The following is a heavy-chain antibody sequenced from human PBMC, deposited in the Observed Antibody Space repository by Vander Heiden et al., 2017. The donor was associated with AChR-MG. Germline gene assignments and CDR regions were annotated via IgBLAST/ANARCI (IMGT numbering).Heavy chain of an antibody. Sequence: EVQLVESGGGLVQPGGSLRLSCAASGFTFSSYWMHWVRQAPGKGLVWVSRINSDGSSTSYADSVKGRFTISRDNAKNTLYLQMNSLRAEDTAVYYCARFSSGWSFARVAYYYYSMDVWGQGTTVTVSS. V-gene: IGHV3-74*01. CDR2: INSDGSST. D-gene: IGHD6-19*01. J-gene: IGHJ6*02. CDR1: GFTFSSYW. CDR3: ARFSSGWSFARVAYYYYSMDV.